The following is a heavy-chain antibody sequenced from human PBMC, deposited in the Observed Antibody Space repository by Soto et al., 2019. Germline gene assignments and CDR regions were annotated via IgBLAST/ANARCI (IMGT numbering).Heavy chain of an antibody. J-gene: IGHJ6*03. D-gene: IGHD3-10*01. Sequence: GESLKISCKGSGYSFTSYWIGWVRQMPGKGLEWMGIIYPGDSDTRYSPYFQGQVTISADKSISNAYLQWSSLKASDTAMYYCARQGEIKTAHYTYYYYYMDVWGKGTTVTVSS. V-gene: IGHV5-51*01. CDR3: ARQGEIKTAHYTYYYYYMDV. CDR2: IYPGDSDT. CDR1: GYSFTSYW.